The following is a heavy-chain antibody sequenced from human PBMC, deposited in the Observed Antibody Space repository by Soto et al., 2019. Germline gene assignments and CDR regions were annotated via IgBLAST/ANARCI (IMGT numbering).Heavy chain of an antibody. J-gene: IGHJ6*02. V-gene: IGHV1-69*01. D-gene: IGHD3-10*01. CDR3: ASAQRGRGVINKYYYYGIDV. CDR1: GGTFSSYA. CDR2: IIPIFGTA. Sequence: QVQLVQSGAEVKKPGSSVKVSCKASGGTFSSYAISWVRQAPGQGLEWMGGIIPIFGTANYAQKFQGRVTITADESTSTAYMELSSLRSEDTAVYYCASAQRGRGVINKYYYYGIDVWGQGTTVTVSS.